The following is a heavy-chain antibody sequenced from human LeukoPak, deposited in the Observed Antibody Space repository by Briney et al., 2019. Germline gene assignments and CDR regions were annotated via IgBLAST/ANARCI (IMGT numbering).Heavy chain of an antibody. J-gene: IGHJ3*02. D-gene: IGHD5-18*01. CDR2: IDPSRANT. CDR1: GYTFTTYY. CDR3: ARLSQQPFDI. V-gene: IGHV1-46*01. Sequence: ASVKLSCKASGYTFTTYYMHWVRQAPGHGLEWMGIIDPSRANTTHAQKFQGRVTMPRDTSTSTVYMDLSSLRSDDTAVYYCARLSQQPFDIWGQGTLVTVSS.